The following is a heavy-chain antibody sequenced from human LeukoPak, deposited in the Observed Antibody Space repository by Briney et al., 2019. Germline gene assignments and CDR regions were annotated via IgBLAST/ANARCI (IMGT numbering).Heavy chain of an antibody. CDR1: GGTFSSYA. D-gene: IGHD1-26*01. Sequence: GASVKVSCKASGGTFSSYAISWVRQAPGQGLEWMGRIIPILGIANYAQKLQGRVTMTTDTSTSTAYMELRSLRSDDTAVYYCARSTTPGKWEPRGGYDYWGQGTLVTVSS. CDR3: ARSTTPGKWEPRGGYDY. V-gene: IGHV1-69*04. CDR2: IIPILGIA. J-gene: IGHJ4*02.